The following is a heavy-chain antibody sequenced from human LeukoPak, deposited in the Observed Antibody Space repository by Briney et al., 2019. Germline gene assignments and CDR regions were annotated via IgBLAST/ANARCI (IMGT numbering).Heavy chain of an antibody. CDR2: INSDGSST. J-gene: IGHJ6*03. Sequence: GGSLRLTCAASGFTFSSYWMHWVRQAPGKGLVWVSRINSDGSSTSYADSVKGRFTISRDNAKNTLYLQMNSLRAEDTAVYYCARGTWATLYYYYMDVWGKGTTVTVSS. V-gene: IGHV3-74*01. D-gene: IGHD5-24*01. CDR1: GFTFSSYW. CDR3: ARGTWATLYYYYMDV.